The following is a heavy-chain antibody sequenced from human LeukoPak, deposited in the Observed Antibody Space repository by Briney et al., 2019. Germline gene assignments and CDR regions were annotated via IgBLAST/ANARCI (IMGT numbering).Heavy chain of an antibody. CDR2: FDTEDGET. CDR1: GYTLTELS. CDR3: ATRTWRGDDFWSGYPPHNFDY. V-gene: IGHV1-24*01. Sequence: VASVKVSCKVSGYTLTELSMHWVRQAPGKGHEWMGGFDTEDGETIYAQKFQGRVTMTEDTSTDTAYMELSSLRSEDTAVYYCATRTWRGDDFWSGYPPHNFDYWGQGTLVTVSS. D-gene: IGHD3-3*01. J-gene: IGHJ4*02.